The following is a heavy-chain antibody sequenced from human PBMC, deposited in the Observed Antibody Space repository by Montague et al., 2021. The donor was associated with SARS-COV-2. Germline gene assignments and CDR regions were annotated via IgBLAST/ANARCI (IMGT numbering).Heavy chain of an antibody. CDR2: IYYSGST. J-gene: IGHJ4*02. V-gene: IGHV4-59*13. Sequence: SETLSLTCTVSGGSISSYYWSWIRQPPGTGLELVWYIYYSGSTNHNPSLKSRVTISVDTSKDQFSLKLSSVTAADTAVYYCARGCDYWGQGTLVTVSS. CDR3: ARGCDY. CDR1: GGSISSYY.